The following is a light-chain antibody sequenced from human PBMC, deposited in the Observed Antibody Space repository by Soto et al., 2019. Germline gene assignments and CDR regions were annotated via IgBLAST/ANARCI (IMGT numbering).Light chain of an antibody. CDR3: QQYYSSVT. CDR2: DAS. J-gene: IGKJ4*01. Sequence: EIPMTQSPSTVSASVGDRVTITCRASQSISKWVAWYQQKPGKAPNLLIYDASSLKSGVPSRFSGSGAGTEFALTISSLQPDDFATYFCQQYYSSVTFGGGTKVEIK. V-gene: IGKV1-5*01. CDR1: QSISKW.